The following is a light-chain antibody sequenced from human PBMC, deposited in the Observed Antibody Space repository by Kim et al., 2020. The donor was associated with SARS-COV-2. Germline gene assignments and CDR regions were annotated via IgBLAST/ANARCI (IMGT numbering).Light chain of an antibody. CDR1: QGIGNE. V-gene: IGKV1-6*01. J-gene: IGKJ2*02. CDR2: ATS. CDR3: LQDYNYPRT. Sequence: AIQMTQSPSSLSASVGDRVTITCRASQGIGNELGWYQQRPGKAPKSLIYATSILQSGVPSRFSGRGSGTDFTLTINSLQPEDFATYYCLQDYNYPRTFGQGTKLEI.